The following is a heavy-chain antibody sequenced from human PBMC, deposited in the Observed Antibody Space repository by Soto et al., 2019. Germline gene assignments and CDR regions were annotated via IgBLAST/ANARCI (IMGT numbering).Heavy chain of an antibody. V-gene: IGHV3-23*01. D-gene: IGHD2-8*01. CDR3: AKKGLGSLATYCTTGDCHYAFDV. CDR1: GFTFYNYA. CDR2: ISGGGDGT. Sequence: EVQLLESGGGLVRPGGSLRLSCAASGFTFYNYAMNWVRQAPGKGLEWVSTISGGGDGTYYADSVKGRFTISRDNSRNTVYLQMISLRAEDTAVYYCAKKGLGSLATYCTTGDCHYAFDVWGQWTLFTVSS. J-gene: IGHJ3*01.